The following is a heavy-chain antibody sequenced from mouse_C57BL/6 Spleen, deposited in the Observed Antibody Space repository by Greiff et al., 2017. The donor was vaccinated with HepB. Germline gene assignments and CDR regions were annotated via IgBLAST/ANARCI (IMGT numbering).Heavy chain of an antibody. J-gene: IGHJ4*01. V-gene: IGHV7-3*01. CDR3: ERSNWDHYAMRY. D-gene: IGHD4-1*01. CDR1: GFTFTAYY. CDR2: IRNKANGYTT. Sequence: EVMLVESGGGLVQPGGSLSHSCAASGFTFTAYYMSWVRQPPGKALEWLGFIRNKANGYTTEYSASVKGRFTISRDNSQSILYLQMNALRAEDSATYYCERSNWDHYAMRYWGEGTPVSVSP.